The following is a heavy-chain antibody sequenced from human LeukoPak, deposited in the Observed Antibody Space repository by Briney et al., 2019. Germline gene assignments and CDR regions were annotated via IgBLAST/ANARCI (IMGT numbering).Heavy chain of an antibody. CDR2: IWYDGSNK. D-gene: IGHD3-9*01. Sequence: PGRSLRLSCAASGFTFSSYGMHWVRQAPGKGLEWVAVIWYDGSNKYYADSVKGRFTISRDNSKNTLYLQMNSLRAEDTAVYYCAREVYYDILTGYPGVFDYWGQGTLVTVSS. J-gene: IGHJ4*02. CDR1: GFTFSSYG. CDR3: AREVYYDILTGYPGVFDY. V-gene: IGHV3-33*01.